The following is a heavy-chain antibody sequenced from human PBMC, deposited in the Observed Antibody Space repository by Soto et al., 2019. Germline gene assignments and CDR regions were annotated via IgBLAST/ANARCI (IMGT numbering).Heavy chain of an antibody. V-gene: IGHV4-38-2*02. D-gene: IGHD2-21*02. J-gene: IGHJ4*02. CDR3: AREKVGTTFFDT. CDR1: GFSISRGYY. Sequence: TSETLSLTCSVSGFSISRGYYLIWVRQPPGKGLEWIGSIYPSVSSYHNPSLATRLGLSIDASKNQFTLNLTSVTAADTALYFCAREKVGTTFFDTWGQGIQVTVSS. CDR2: IYPSVSS.